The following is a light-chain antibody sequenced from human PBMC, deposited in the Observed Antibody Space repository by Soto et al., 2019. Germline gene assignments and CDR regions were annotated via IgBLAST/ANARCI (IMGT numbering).Light chain of an antibody. CDR1: QSIGSW. V-gene: IGKV1-5*03. CDR3: HQYNSYSEA. CDR2: KTS. Sequence: DTQMTQSPSTLCASVGDRVTITCRASQSIGSWLAWYQQKPGKAPKLLIYKTSILENGVPSRFSGSGSGTEYTLSISSLQPDDFATYYCHQYNSYSEAFGQGTKVDI. J-gene: IGKJ1*01.